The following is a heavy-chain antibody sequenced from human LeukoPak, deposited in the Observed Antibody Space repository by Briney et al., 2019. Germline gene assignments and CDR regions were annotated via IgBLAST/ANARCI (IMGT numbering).Heavy chain of an antibody. CDR1: GFTFSSCA. D-gene: IGHD6-19*01. V-gene: IGHV3-23*01. CDR2: IISTGGST. Sequence: GGSLRLSCAASGFTFSSCAMSWVRQAPGKGPEWVSGIISTGGSTYYADSVKGRFTISRGNSKSTLSLQMDSLRAEDTAVYYCAKGYSSGWRTYFDYWGQGTLVTVSS. J-gene: IGHJ4*02. CDR3: AKGYSSGWRTYFDY.